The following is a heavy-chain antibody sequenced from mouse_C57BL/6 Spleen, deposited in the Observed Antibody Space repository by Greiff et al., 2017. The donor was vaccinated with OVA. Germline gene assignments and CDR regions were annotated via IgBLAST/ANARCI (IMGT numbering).Heavy chain of an antibody. CDR3: ASRGTVDWYFDV. V-gene: IGHV1-80*01. CDR1: GYAFSSYW. CDR2: IYPGDGDT. D-gene: IGHD1-1*01. Sequence: QVQLQQSGAELVKPGASVKISCKASGYAFSSYWMNWVKQRHGKGLEWIGQIYPGDGDTNYNGKFKGKATLTADKSSSTAYMQLSSLTSEDSAVYFCASRGTVDWYFDVWGTGTTVTVSS. J-gene: IGHJ1*03.